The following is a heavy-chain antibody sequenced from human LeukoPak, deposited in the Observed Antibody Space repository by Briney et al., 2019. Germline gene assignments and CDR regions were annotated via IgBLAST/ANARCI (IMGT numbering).Heavy chain of an antibody. Sequence: GGSLRLSCAASGFTFSSYAMSWVRQAPGKGLEWVSAISGSGGSTYYADSVKGRFTISRDYSKNTLYLQMNSLRAEDTAVYYCARSGYSYGGSDAFDIWGQGTMVTVSS. D-gene: IGHD5-18*01. J-gene: IGHJ3*02. CDR1: GFTFSSYA. CDR2: ISGSGGST. CDR3: ARSGYSYGGSDAFDI. V-gene: IGHV3-23*01.